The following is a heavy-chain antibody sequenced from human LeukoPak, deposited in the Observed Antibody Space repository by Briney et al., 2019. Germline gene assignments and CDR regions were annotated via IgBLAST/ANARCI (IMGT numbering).Heavy chain of an antibody. D-gene: IGHD5-24*01. CDR1: GFTFSSYG. Sequence: GGSLRLSCAASGFTFSSYGMHWVRQASGKGLEWVGRIRSKADSYATAYAASLKGRFIISRDDSKNTTYLQMNSLNTEDTAVYYCTRWLQPLEHWGQGTLVSVSS. CDR3: TRWLQPLEH. J-gene: IGHJ4*02. V-gene: IGHV3-73*01. CDR2: IRSKADSYAT.